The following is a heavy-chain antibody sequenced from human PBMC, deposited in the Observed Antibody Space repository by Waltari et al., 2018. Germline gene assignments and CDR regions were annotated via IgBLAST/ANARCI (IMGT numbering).Heavy chain of an antibody. CDR3: AKALPYYYDSRDAFDI. Sequence: EVQLVESGGGLVQPGRSLRLSCAASGFTFDDYAMHWVRQAPGKCLEWVSGISWNSGSIGYADSVKGRFTISRDNAKNTLYLQMNSLRAEDMALYYCAKALPYYYDSRDAFDIWGQGTMVTVSS. CDR2: ISWNSGSI. J-gene: IGHJ3*02. V-gene: IGHV3-9*03. CDR1: GFTFDDYA. D-gene: IGHD3-22*01.